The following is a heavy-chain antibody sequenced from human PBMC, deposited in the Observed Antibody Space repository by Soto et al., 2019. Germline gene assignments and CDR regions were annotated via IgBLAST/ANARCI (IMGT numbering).Heavy chain of an antibody. CDR3: ARVEMATTIDY. J-gene: IGHJ4*02. Sequence: QVQLQQWGAGLLKPSETLSLTCAVYGGSFGSYYWSWIRQPPGKGLEWIGEINHSGSTNYNPSLKSRVTKSVDTSKNQFSLKLSSGNAADTAAYYCARVEMATTIDYWGQGTLVTVSS. CDR1: GGSFGSYY. V-gene: IGHV4-34*01. D-gene: IGHD5-12*01. CDR2: INHSGST.